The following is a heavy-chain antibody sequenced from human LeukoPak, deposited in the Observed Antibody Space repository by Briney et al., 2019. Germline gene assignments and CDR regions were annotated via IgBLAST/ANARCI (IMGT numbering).Heavy chain of an antibody. CDR1: GFTFSAYH. CDR2: ISTTGTTI. J-gene: IGHJ4*02. CDR3: ARVADGDKYGGRDY. D-gene: IGHD5-24*01. Sequence: GGSLRLSCAASGFTFSAYHINWVRQAPGKGLEWISYISTTGTTIHYADSVKGRFAISRDNAKSSLYLQMNSLRDEDTAVYYCARVADGDKYGGRDYWGQGALVIVSS. V-gene: IGHV3-48*02.